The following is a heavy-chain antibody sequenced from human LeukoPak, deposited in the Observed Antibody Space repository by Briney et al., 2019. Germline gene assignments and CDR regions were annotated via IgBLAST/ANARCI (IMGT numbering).Heavy chain of an antibody. V-gene: IGHV4-38-2*02. CDR1: DYPISSGYF. Sequence: PSETLSLTCVASDYPISSGYFWGWIRRPPGKGLEWIGSISHSGTTYYNPSFKSRVTISLDTSKNQFSLKLKSVTAADTAFYYCEREGGILGATIDSWGQGTLVTVSS. CDR3: EREGGILGATIDS. D-gene: IGHD1-26*01. J-gene: IGHJ4*02. CDR2: ISHSGTT.